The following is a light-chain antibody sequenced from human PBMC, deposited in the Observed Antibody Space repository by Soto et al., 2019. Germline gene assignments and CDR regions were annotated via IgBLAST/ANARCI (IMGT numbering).Light chain of an antibody. V-gene: IGKV1-33*01. CDR3: QQYANLPPFT. CDR1: QDISNY. J-gene: IGKJ3*01. Sequence: DIQMTQSPSSLSASVGDRVTITCQASQDISNYLNWYQQKPGKAPKLLIYDASNLETGVQSRFSGSGSGTDFTFTISSLQPEDIATYYCQQYANLPPFTFGPGTKVDIK. CDR2: DAS.